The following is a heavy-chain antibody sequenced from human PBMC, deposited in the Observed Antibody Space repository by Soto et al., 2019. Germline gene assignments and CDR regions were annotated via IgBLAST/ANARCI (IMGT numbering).Heavy chain of an antibody. CDR1: GYTFTSFD. Sequence: QVQLVQSGPEVKKPGASVKVSCKASGYTFTSFDIHWVRQAPGQGLEWMGWMNPNSLNTGYTQQFQGRVTMTRDTSITTASTELSSLRSEDTAVSYCASGPFQRLVVGKSYYNVMEVWGKGNTVTVSS. CDR3: ASGPFQRLVVGKSYYNVMEV. CDR2: MNPNSLNT. J-gene: IGHJ6*03. D-gene: IGHD3-22*01. V-gene: IGHV1-8*01.